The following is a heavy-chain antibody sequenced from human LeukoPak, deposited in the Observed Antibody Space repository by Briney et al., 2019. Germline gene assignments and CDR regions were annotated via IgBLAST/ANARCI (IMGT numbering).Heavy chain of an antibody. V-gene: IGHV4-59*01. CDR1: GGSISSYY. CDR2: IYYSGST. CDR3: ARASDFWSGYYLDY. Sequence: SSETLSLTCTVSGGSISSYYWSWIRQPPGKGLEWIGYIYYSGSTNYNPSLKSRVTISVDTSKNQFSLKLSSVTAADTAVYYCARASDFWSGYYLDYWGQGTLVTVSS. D-gene: IGHD3-3*01. J-gene: IGHJ4*02.